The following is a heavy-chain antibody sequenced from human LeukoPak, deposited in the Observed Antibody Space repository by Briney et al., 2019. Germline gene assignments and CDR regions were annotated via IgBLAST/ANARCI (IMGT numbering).Heavy chain of an antibody. Sequence: SVTVSCKASGGTFSSYAISWVRQAPGQGLEWMGGIIPIFHTANYAQQFQGRVTIAADESTSTVYMELSSLRSEDTAVYYCARDQPRSRVLRLGESSSPSYFDNWGQGTLVTVSS. CDR1: GGTFSSYA. V-gene: IGHV1-69*13. CDR2: IIPIFHTA. D-gene: IGHD3-16*02. CDR3: ARDQPRSRVLRLGESSSPSYFDN. J-gene: IGHJ4*02.